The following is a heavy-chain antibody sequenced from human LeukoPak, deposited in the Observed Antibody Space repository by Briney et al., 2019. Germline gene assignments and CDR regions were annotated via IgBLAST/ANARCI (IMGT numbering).Heavy chain of an antibody. D-gene: IGHD2-15*01. CDR3: AKEAFVVVVAASESDWFDP. V-gene: IGHV3-23*01. Sequence: GGSLRLSCAASGFTFSSYAMSWVRQAPGKGLEWVSDISGSGGSTYYADSVKGRFTISRDNSKNTLYLQMNSLRAEDAAVYYCAKEAFVVVVAASESDWFDPWGQGTLVTVSS. CDR1: GFTFSSYA. J-gene: IGHJ5*02. CDR2: ISGSGGST.